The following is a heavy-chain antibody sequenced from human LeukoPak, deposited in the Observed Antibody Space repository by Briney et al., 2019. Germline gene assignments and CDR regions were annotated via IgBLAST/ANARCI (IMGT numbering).Heavy chain of an antibody. J-gene: IGHJ4*02. CDR3: AKACWVSNADAVL. Sequence: VRSLTLSCTASGFTFRSYAMSCVREAPARGLEWVSSRSGNGDTFFADSVKGRVTLSRDDSRNTVYLQLNNLGVEDTAVYYCAKACWVSNADAVLWGQGTVVTVSS. V-gene: IGHV3-23*01. CDR1: GFTFRSYA. CDR2: RSGNGDT. D-gene: IGHD1-1*01.